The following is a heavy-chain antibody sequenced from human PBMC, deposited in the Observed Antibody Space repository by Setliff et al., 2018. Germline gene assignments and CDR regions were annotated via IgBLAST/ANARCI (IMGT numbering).Heavy chain of an antibody. CDR2: ISSDGRTV. CDR1: GFTFSTYE. J-gene: IGHJ6*03. CDR3: ASGREAAQGEDYYYYMDV. D-gene: IGHD6-6*01. Sequence: GGSLRLSCAASGFTFSTYEMNWVRQAPGKGLEWVSYISSDGRTVFYADSVKGRFTISRDNARDSLFLQMNTLRAEDTAVYYCASGREAAQGEDYYYYMDVWGKGTTVTVS. V-gene: IGHV3-48*03.